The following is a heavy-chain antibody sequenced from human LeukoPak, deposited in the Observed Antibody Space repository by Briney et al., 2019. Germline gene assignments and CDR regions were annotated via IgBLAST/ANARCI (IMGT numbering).Heavy chain of an antibody. CDR2: INQSGTT. CDR3: ARLGYYYDSSAKGAFDY. V-gene: IGHV4-34*01. D-gene: IGHD3-22*01. Sequence: SETLSLTCAVYGGSFSGYYWSWIRQPPGKGLEWIGEINQSGTTNYNPSLKSRVTISVDTSKNQFSLKLSSVTAADTAVYNCARLGYYYDSSAKGAFDYWGQGTLVTVSS. J-gene: IGHJ4*02. CDR1: GGSFSGYY.